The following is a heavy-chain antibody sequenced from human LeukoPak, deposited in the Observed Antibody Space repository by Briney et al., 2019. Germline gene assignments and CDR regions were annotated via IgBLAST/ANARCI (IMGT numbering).Heavy chain of an antibody. J-gene: IGHJ4*02. CDR1: GYPLRKLW. D-gene: IGHD6-19*01. Sequence: GGSQTLPCAASGYPLRKLWAFGLRNATGRGLESVPRINTDGTVTTYADSVKGRFTVSRDNADNTMFLQMNSVRDEDTAVYYCATKQWLAPPPDSWGQGTPVTVSS. CDR3: ATKQWLAPPPDS. CDR2: INTDGTVT. V-gene: IGHV3-74*01.